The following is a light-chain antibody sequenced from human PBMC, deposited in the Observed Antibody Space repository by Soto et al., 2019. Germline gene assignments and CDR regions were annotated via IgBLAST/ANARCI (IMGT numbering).Light chain of an antibody. J-gene: IGLJ1*01. CDR3: SSYAGSNNYV. CDR2: EVN. Sequence: QSALTQPPSASGSPGQSVTISCTGTSSDVGGYNYVSWYQQHPGKAPKLMIYEVNKRPSGVPDRFSGSKSGNTASLTVSGLQDEDEADYYCSSYAGSNNYVFGTGTKVTVL. V-gene: IGLV2-8*01. CDR1: SSDVGGYNY.